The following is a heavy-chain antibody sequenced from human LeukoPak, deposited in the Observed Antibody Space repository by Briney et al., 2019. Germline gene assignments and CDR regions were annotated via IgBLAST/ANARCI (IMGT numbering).Heavy chain of an antibody. CDR2: IIPIFGTT. CDR1: GGTFSSYA. Sequence: GASVKVSCKASGGTFSSYAISWVRQAPGQGLEWMGGIIPIFGTTNYAQKFQDRVTITADKSTSTAYMELSSLRSDDTAVYYCVRDQRGSHFDYWGQGTLVTVSS. V-gene: IGHV1-69*06. D-gene: IGHD1-26*01. J-gene: IGHJ4*02. CDR3: VRDQRGSHFDY.